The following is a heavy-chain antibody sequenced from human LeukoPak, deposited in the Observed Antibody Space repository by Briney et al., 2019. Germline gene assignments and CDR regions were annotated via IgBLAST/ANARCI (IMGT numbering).Heavy chain of an antibody. Sequence: GGSLRLSCAASGFTFSNYGMHWVRQAPGKGLEWVAVISYDGSYQSSADSVKARFTISRDVSKNTLYLQMNSLRAEDTAVYYCAKTGSSWHYFDSWGQGTLVTVSS. D-gene: IGHD6-13*01. J-gene: IGHJ4*02. CDR1: GFTFSNYG. CDR2: ISYDGSYQ. CDR3: AKTGSSWHYFDS. V-gene: IGHV3-30*18.